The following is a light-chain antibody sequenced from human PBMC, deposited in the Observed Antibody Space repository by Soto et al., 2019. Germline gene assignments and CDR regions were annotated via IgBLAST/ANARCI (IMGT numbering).Light chain of an antibody. CDR1: QRINSW. Sequence: DIQMTQSPSTLSASIGDRVTITCRASQRINSWLAWYQHKPGKAPKLLIYKASSLESGVPSRFSGSGSGTEFTLTISSLQPDHFAAYYCQQYNTYWTFGQGTKVEIK. J-gene: IGKJ1*01. CDR3: QQYNTYWT. V-gene: IGKV1-5*03. CDR2: KAS.